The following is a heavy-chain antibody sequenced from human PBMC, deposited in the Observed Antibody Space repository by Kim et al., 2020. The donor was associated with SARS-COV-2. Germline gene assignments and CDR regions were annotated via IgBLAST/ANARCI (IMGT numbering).Heavy chain of an antibody. J-gene: IGHJ4*02. D-gene: IGHD3-10*01. V-gene: IGHV3-7*01. Sequence: GDSVKCRFTISRYNAKNSLHLQMNSLRVEDTAVYYCARATGDYWGQGTLVTVSS. CDR3: ARATGDY.